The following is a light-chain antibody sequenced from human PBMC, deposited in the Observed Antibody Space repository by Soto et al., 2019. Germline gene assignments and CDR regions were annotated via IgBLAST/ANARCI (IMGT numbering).Light chain of an antibody. CDR2: GNS. Sequence: QSVLTQPPSVSGAPGQRVTISCTGSSSNIGAGYDVHWYQQLPGTGPKLLIYGNSNRPSGVPDRFSGSKSGTSASLAITGLQAEDEADYYCQSYDSSLSGVVFGTGTKLTVL. CDR1: SSNIGAGYD. CDR3: QSYDSSLSGVV. V-gene: IGLV1-40*01. J-gene: IGLJ1*01.